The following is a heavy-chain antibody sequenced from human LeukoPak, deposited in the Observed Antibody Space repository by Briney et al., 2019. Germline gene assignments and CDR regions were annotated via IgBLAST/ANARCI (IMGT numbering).Heavy chain of an antibody. V-gene: IGHV4-4*07. J-gene: IGHJ4*02. CDR3: ASASDSSGYLDSNNLYFDY. D-gene: IGHD3-22*01. CDR1: GGSISSYY. CDR2: IYTSGST. Sequence: PSETLSLTCTVSGGSISSYYWSWIRQPAGKGLEWIGRIYTSGSTNYNPSLKSRVTMSVDTSKNQFSLKLSSVTAADTAVCYCASASDSSGYLDSNNLYFDYWGQGTLVTVSS.